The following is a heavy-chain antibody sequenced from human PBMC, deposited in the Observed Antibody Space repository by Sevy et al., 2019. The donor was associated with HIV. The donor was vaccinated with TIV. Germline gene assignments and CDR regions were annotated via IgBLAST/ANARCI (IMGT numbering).Heavy chain of an antibody. J-gene: IGHJ5*02. CDR3: ARVAYNSSGPFDP. CDR1: GYTFTGYY. CDR2: INPNSGGT. Sequence: ASVKVSCKASGYTFTGYYMHWVRQAPGQGLEWMGWINPNSGGTNYAQKFQGRVTMTRDTSISTAYMELSRLRSDDTAVYYCARVAYNSSGPFDPWGQGTLVTVSS. V-gene: IGHV1-2*02. D-gene: IGHD6-6*01.